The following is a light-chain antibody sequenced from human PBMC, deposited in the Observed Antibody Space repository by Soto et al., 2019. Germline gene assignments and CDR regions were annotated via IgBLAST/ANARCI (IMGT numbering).Light chain of an antibody. Sequence: QSALTQPASVSGSPGQSLTISCTGTNSDVGGYNYVSWYQQHPGKPPKLVIYQVTNRPSGDSDRFSGSKFGSTASLTISGLQAEDEADYYCISYTSGGTVVFGGGTKVTVL. J-gene: IGLJ2*01. CDR3: ISYTSGGTVV. CDR2: QVT. CDR1: NSDVGGYNY. V-gene: IGLV2-14*01.